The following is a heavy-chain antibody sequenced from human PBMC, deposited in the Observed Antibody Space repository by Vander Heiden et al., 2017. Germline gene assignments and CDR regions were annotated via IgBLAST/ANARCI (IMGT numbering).Heavy chain of an antibody. D-gene: IGHD3-10*01. CDR1: GLTFSSYA. CDR3: ARDSSGSNFDY. CDR2: ISYDGSNK. V-gene: IGHV3-30-3*01. Sequence: QVQLVESGGGVVQPGRSLRLSCAASGLTFSSYAMHWVRQAPGKGLEWVAVISYDGSNKYYADSVKGRFTISRDNSKNTLYLQMNSLRAEDTAVYYCARDSSGSNFDYWGQGTLVTVSS. J-gene: IGHJ4*02.